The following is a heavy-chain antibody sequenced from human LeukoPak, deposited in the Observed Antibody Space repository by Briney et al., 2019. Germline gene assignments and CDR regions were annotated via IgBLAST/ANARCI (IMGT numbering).Heavy chain of an antibody. V-gene: IGHV1-69*13. D-gene: IGHD3-22*01. Sequence: ASVTVSCKASGYTFTVYYMHWVRQAPGQGLEWMGGIIPIFGTANYAQKFQGRVTITADESTSTAYMELSSLRSEDTAVYYCARMGGGYPHFDYWGQGTLVTVSS. J-gene: IGHJ4*02. CDR3: ARMGGGYPHFDY. CDR2: IIPIFGTA. CDR1: GYTFTVYY.